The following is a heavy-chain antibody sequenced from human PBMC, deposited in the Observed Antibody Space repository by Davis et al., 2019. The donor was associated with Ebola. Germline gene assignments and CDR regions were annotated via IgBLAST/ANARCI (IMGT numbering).Heavy chain of an antibody. CDR3: ARHPRPYSSSWPRAFDP. D-gene: IGHD6-13*01. J-gene: IGHJ5*02. CDR2: IYYSGST. Sequence: MPSETLSLTCTVPGCSISSSSYYWGWTRQPPGKGLAWIGSIYYSGSTYYNPSLKSRVTISVDTSKNQFSLKLSSVTAADTAVYYCARHPRPYSSSWPRAFDPWGQGTLVTVSS. V-gene: IGHV4-39*01. CDR1: GCSISSSSYY.